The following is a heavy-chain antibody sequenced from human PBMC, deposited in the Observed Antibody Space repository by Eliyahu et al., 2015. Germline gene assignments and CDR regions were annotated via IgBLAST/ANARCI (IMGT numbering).Heavy chain of an antibody. CDR1: GFSLSTSGVG. CDR2: IYWNDDK. V-gene: IGHV2-5*01. Sequence: QITLKESGPTLVKPTQTLTLTCTFSGFSLSTSGVGVGWIRQPPGKALEWLALIYWNDDKRYSPSLKSRLTITKDTSKNQVVLTMTNMDPVDTATYYCAHRRGDFWSGSTGGFDPWGQGTLVTVSS. J-gene: IGHJ5*02. D-gene: IGHD3-3*01. CDR3: AHRRGDFWSGSTGGFDP.